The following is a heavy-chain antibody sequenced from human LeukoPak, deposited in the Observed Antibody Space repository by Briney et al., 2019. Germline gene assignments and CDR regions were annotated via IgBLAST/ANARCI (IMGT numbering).Heavy chain of an antibody. CDR1: GYTFTSYG. Sequence: GASVKVSCKASGYTFTSYGISWVRQAPGQGLEWMGAIIPIFGTANYAQKFQGRVTITTDESTSTAYMELSSLRSEDTAVYYCAREVRNYDYYYYYYIDVWGKGTTVTVSS. CDR3: AREVRNYDYYYYYYIDV. V-gene: IGHV1-69*05. J-gene: IGHJ6*03. CDR2: IIPIFGTA. D-gene: IGHD4-11*01.